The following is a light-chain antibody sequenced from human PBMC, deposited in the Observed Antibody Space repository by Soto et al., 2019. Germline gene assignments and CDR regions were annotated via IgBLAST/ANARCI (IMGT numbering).Light chain of an antibody. CDR2: AAS. CDR1: QSVGRNY. J-gene: IGKJ4*01. Sequence: EIVLTQSPGTLSLSPGERATLSCRASQSVGRNYLAWYQQKPGQAPRLLTHAASSRATGIPDTFSGSGSETDFTLTISRLEPEDFAVYYCQQYAESPLTFGGGTKVEIK. CDR3: QQYAESPLT. V-gene: IGKV3-20*01.